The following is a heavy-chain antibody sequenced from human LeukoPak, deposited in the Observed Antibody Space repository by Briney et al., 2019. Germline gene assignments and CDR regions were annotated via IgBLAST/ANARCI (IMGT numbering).Heavy chain of an antibody. CDR1: GFTFSDHY. CDR2: IRNKANSHTT. D-gene: IGHD1-14*01. CDR3: ARVEIITGTTGPYYGMDV. J-gene: IGHJ6*02. V-gene: IGHV3-72*01. Sequence: PGGTLRLSCAASGFTFSDHYMDWVRHAPGTGLEWVGRIRNKANSHTTEYAASVKGRFTISRDDSKNSLYLQMNSLKIEDTAVYYCARVEIITGTTGPYYGMDVWGQGTTVTVSS.